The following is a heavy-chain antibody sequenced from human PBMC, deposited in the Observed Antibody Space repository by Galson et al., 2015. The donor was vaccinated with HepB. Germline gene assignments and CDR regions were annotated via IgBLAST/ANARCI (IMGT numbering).Heavy chain of an antibody. Sequence: SLRLSCAASGFTVSSNYMNWVRQAPGKGLEWVSVIYAGGSTYYTDSVKGRFTISRHNSKNTLYLQMNSLRAEDTAVYYCAREYRDIWDGGFDHWGQGTLVTVSS. V-gene: IGHV3-53*04. D-gene: IGHD2-15*01. CDR1: GFTVSSNY. CDR2: IYAGGST. CDR3: AREYRDIWDGGFDH. J-gene: IGHJ4*02.